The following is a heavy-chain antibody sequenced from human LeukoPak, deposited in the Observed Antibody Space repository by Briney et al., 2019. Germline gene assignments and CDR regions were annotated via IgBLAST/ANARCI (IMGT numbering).Heavy chain of an antibody. D-gene: IGHD3-10*01. J-gene: IGHJ4*02. CDR1: GFTFSSYS. Sequence: GGSLRLSCAASGFTFSSYSMNWVRQAPGKGLEWVSYISSSSSTIYYADSVKGRFTISRDNAKNSLYLQMNSLRAEDTAVYYCARELGGDMAFGFDYWGQGTLVTVSS. V-gene: IGHV3-48*01. CDR3: ARELGGDMAFGFDY. CDR2: ISSSSSTI.